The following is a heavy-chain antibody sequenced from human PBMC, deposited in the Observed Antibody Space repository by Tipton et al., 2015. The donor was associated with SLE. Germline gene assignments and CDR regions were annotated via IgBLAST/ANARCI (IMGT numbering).Heavy chain of an antibody. J-gene: IGHJ4*02. D-gene: IGHD5-18*01. V-gene: IGHV3-33*01. CDR2: ISYDGSNK. Sequence: SLRLSCSGSGFTFADYGLNWVRQAPGKGLEWVALISYDGSNKFYADSVTGRFTISRDNSRNTLDLHMTSLRADDTAVYYCAHNTPQFFWGQGTLVTVSS. CDR3: AHNTPQFF. CDR1: GFTFADYG.